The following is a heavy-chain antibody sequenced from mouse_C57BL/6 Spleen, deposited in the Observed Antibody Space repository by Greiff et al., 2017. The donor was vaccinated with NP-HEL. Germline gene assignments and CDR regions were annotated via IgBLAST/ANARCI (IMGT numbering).Heavy chain of an antibody. CDR2: IDPSDSYT. D-gene: IGHD4-1*01. CDR3: ARGLGRVRFDY. CDR1: GYTFTSYW. J-gene: IGHJ2*01. V-gene: IGHV1-69*01. Sequence: QVQLQQPGAELVMPGASVKLSCKASGYTFTSYWMHWVKQRPGQGLEWIGEIDPSDSYTNYNQKFKGKSTLTVDKSSSTAYMQLSSLTSEDSAVYYGARGLGRVRFDYWGQGTTLTVSS.